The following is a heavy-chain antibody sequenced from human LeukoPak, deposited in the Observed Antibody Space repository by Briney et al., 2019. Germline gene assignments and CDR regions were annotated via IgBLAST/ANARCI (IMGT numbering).Heavy chain of an antibody. V-gene: IGHV4-39*01. J-gene: IGHJ6*02. CDR1: AGSTGSSSYY. D-gene: IGHD6-13*01. CDR2: IYFSGST. CDR3: ARIPGYSSNWAYYYYYGMDV. Sequence: SQTRSPTWTVDAGSTGSSSYYWGWIREPPGKGLEWFGRIYFSGSTYHNPSLNSRVTISVATSKNQCSLKLSSVTAADTAVYYCARIPGYSSNWAYYYYYGMDVWGQGTTVTVSS.